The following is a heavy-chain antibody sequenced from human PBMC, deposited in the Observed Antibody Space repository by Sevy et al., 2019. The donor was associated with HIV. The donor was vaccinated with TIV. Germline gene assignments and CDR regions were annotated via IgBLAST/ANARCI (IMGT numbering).Heavy chain of an antibody. CDR1: GYTFDNYG. Sequence: VAVKVSCKASGYTFDNYGISWVRQAPRQGLKRRGWITAYNGNTNYAQNLQGRVTMTTDISTSTAYMELTNLRSGDTAVYYCARDMGWQLLPLGMDVWGQGTTVTVSS. CDR3: ARDMGWQLLPLGMDV. J-gene: IGHJ6*02. D-gene: IGHD1-26*01. V-gene: IGHV1-18*01. CDR2: ITAYNGNT.